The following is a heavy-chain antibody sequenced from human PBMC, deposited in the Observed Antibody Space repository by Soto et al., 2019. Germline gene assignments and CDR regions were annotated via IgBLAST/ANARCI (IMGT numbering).Heavy chain of an antibody. CDR1: GYSFTSYW. J-gene: IGHJ6*02. CDR3: ASRSLAKTPRNYYYYGMDX. D-gene: IGHD6-6*01. CDR2: IYPGDSDT. V-gene: IGHV5-51*01. Sequence: GEALKISCKGSGYSFTSYWIGWVRQMPGKGLELMGIIYPGDSDTRYRPSFQGQVTISAEKSISTAYLQWSSLKDSDTAMYYCASRSLAKTPRNYYYYGMDXWGQGTSVTVS.